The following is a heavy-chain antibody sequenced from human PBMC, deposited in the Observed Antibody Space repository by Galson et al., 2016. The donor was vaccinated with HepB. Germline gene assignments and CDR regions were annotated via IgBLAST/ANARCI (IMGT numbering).Heavy chain of an antibody. Sequence: SLRLSCAASGFTFGTYSMGWVRQVPGKGLEWVSYISSGSTTIYYADSVKGRFTISRDNAKNSLYLQMDSLRDEDTAVYYCTRDPYYFDYWGQGTLVTVSS. CDR1: GFTFGTYS. J-gene: IGHJ4*02. CDR3: TRDPYYFDY. V-gene: IGHV3-48*02. CDR2: ISSGSTTI.